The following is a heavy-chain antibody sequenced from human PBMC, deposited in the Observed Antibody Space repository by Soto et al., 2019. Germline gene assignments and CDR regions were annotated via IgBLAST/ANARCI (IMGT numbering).Heavy chain of an antibody. Sequence: EVQLVESGGGLVQPGRSLRLSCTASGFTFGDYAMSWFRQAPGKGLEWVGFIRSKAYGGTTEYAASVKGRFTISRDDSKSIAYLQMNSLKTEDTAVYYCARAGYRGSSFDYWGQGTLVTVSS. CDR3: ARAGYRGSSFDY. CDR2: IRSKAYGGTT. J-gene: IGHJ4*02. D-gene: IGHD5-12*01. V-gene: IGHV3-49*03. CDR1: GFTFGDYA.